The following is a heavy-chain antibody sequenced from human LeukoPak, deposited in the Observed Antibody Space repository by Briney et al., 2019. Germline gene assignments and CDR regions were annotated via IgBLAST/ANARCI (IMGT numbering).Heavy chain of an antibody. CDR3: ARDYYDSSGYYPFDL. V-gene: IGHV4-34*01. J-gene: IGHJ2*01. CDR2: INHSGST. Sequence: SETLSLTCAVYGGSFSGYYWSWIRQPPGKGLEWVGEINHSGSTNYNPSLKSRLTISVDTSKNQFSLKLSSVTAADTAVYYCARDYYDSSGYYPFDLWGRGTLVTVSS. CDR1: GGSFSGYY. D-gene: IGHD3-22*01.